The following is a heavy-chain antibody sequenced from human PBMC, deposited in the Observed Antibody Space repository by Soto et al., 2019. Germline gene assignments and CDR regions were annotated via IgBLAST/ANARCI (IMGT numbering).Heavy chain of an antibody. CDR1: GFTFSSYG. D-gene: IGHD3-22*01. Sequence: PGGSLRLSCAASGFTFSSYGMHWVRQAPGKGLEWVAVIWYDGSNKYYADSVKGRFTISRGNSKNTLYLQMNSLRAEDTAVYYCARTYYYDSSGSIGAFDIWGQGTMVTVSS. V-gene: IGHV3-33*01. CDR2: IWYDGSNK. J-gene: IGHJ3*02. CDR3: ARTYYYDSSGSIGAFDI.